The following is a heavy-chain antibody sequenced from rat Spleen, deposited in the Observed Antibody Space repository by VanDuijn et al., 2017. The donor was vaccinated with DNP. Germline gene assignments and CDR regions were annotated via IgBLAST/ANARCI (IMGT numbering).Heavy chain of an antibody. V-gene: IGHV5-25*01. CDR1: GFIFSNYD. D-gene: IGHD1-5*01. Sequence: EVQLVESGGDLVQPGRSLKLSCAASGFIFSNYDMAWVRQAPKKGLEWVATLSISGDTTYYRNSVKGRFTISRDNAKSNLYLQMYSLRSEDTATYYCATLGGNWGKGVMVTVSS. J-gene: IGHJ2*01. CDR3: ATLGGN. CDR2: LSISGDTT.